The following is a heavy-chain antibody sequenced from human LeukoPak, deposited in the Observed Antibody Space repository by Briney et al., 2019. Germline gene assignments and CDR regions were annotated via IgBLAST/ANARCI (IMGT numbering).Heavy chain of an antibody. CDR2: IQQDGSEK. D-gene: IGHD3-3*01. J-gene: IGHJ4*02. Sequence: GGSLRLSCAASGFTFSSYWMTWVRQAPGKGLEWVANIQQDGSEKYYVDSVKGRFTISRDNAKNSLYLQMNSLRAEDTGVYYCRASECAFDYWGRGTLVTVSS. CDR1: GFTFSSYW. V-gene: IGHV3-7*01. CDR3: RASECAFDY.